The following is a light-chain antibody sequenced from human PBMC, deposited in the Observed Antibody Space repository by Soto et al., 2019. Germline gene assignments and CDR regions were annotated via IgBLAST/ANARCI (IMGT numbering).Light chain of an antibody. CDR2: LAS. CDR1: QSLLHGKGYNH. J-gene: IGKJ3*01. Sequence: DLVMTQSPLSLPASPGEPASISCRSNQSLLHGKGYNHLDWYVQKQGQSPQLLIYLASNRGSGVPDRFSGSGSGTDFTLRISRMEAEDVGVYYCMQSLQPSFTFGPGTKVDSK. CDR3: MQSLQPSFT. V-gene: IGKV2-28*01.